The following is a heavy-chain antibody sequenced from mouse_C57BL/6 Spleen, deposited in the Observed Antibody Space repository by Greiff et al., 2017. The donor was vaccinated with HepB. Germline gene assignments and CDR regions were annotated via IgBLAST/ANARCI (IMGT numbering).Heavy chain of an antibody. Sequence: VKLMESGPELVKPGASVKISCKASGYAFSSSWMNWVKQRPGKGLEWIGRIYPGDGDTNYNGKFKGKATLTADKSSSTAYMQLSSLTSEDSAVYFCALGTYYSNYDAMDYWGQGTSVTVSS. D-gene: IGHD2-5*01. CDR2: IYPGDGDT. J-gene: IGHJ4*01. V-gene: IGHV1-82*01. CDR1: GYAFSSSW. CDR3: ALGTYYSNYDAMDY.